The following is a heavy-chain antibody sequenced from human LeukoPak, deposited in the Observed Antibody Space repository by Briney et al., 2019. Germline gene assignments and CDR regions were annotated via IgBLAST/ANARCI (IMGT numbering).Heavy chain of an antibody. CDR2: INPSGRSA. J-gene: IGHJ5*02. Sequence: GASVKVSCKASPYTFNKYYIHWVRQAPGQGLEWMGVINPSGRSASYAQRFQGRVTMTRDTFASTVYMDLSSLTSDDTAVYYCARDSVELERRNWFDPWGQGTLVTVSS. V-gene: IGHV1-46*02. CDR3: ARDSVELERRNWFDP. CDR1: PYTFNKYY. D-gene: IGHD1-1*01.